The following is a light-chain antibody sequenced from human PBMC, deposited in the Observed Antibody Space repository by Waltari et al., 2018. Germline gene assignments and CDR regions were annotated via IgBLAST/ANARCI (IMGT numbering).Light chain of an antibody. V-gene: IGLV2-14*03. CDR3: CSHTSDDTYV. J-gene: IGLJ1*01. CDR1: SSDVGGYNY. Sequence: QSALTQPASVSGSPGQSITISCTGTSSDVGGYNYVSWYQQHPGKAPKLMIYDVNNRPSGLSNRFSGSNSGNTASLTISGLQAEDEADYYCCSHTSDDTYVFGSGTKVTVL. CDR2: DVN.